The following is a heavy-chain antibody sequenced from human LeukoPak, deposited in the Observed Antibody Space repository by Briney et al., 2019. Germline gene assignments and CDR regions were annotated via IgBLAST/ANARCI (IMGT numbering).Heavy chain of an antibody. CDR1: GYTFTSYG. CDR3: ARDGDILTGYQRRDY. CDR2: ISAYNGNT. D-gene: IGHD3-9*01. J-gene: IGHJ4*02. Sequence: ASVKVSCKASGYTFTSYGISWVRQAPGQGLEWMGWISAYNGNTNYAQKLQGRVTMTTDTSTSTAYMELRSLRSDDTAVYYCARDGDILTGYQRRDYWGQGTLVTVSS. V-gene: IGHV1-18*01.